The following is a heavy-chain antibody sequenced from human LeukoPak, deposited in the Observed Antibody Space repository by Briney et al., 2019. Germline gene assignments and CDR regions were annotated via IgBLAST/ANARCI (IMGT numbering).Heavy chain of an antibody. J-gene: IGHJ3*02. Sequence: SETLSLTCTVSGGSISSYYWSWIRQPPGKGLEWIGYIYYSGSTNYNPSLKSRVTISVDTSKNQFSLKLSSVTASDTAVYYCARGYDSSGYPDAFDIWGQGTMVTVSS. CDR3: ARGYDSSGYPDAFDI. V-gene: IGHV4-59*01. CDR2: IYYSGST. D-gene: IGHD3-22*01. CDR1: GGSISSYY.